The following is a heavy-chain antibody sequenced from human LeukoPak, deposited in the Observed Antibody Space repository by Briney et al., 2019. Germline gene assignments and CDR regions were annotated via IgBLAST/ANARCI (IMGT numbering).Heavy chain of an antibody. Sequence: GGSLRLSCAASGFTFSSYGMSWVRQAPGKGLEWVSGISGSGGSTYYVDSAKGRFTISRDNSKNTLYLQMNSLRAEDTAVYYCAKASNWGFAYYFDYWGQGTLVTVSS. CDR1: GFTFSSYG. J-gene: IGHJ4*02. V-gene: IGHV3-23*01. CDR2: ISGSGGST. D-gene: IGHD7-27*01. CDR3: AKASNWGFAYYFDY.